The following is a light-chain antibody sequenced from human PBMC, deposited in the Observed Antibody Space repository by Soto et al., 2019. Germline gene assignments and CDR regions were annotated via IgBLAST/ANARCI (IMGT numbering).Light chain of an antibody. CDR3: AAWDDSLNGYV. V-gene: IGLV1-44*01. CDR1: SSNLGSNT. J-gene: IGLJ1*01. CDR2: SNN. Sequence: SVLTQPPSASGSPGQRVTISCSGSSSNLGSNTVNWYQQLPATAPKLLIYSNNQRPSGVPDRFSGSKSGPSASLAISGLQSEDEGDYYCAAWDDSLNGYVFGTGSKVTVL.